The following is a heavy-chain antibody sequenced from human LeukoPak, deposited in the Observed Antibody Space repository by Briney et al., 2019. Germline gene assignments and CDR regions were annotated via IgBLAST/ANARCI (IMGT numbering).Heavy chain of an antibody. CDR1: GYTFTDYY. D-gene: IGHD3-22*01. CDR2: INPNSGGT. CDR3: ARDLQSSSGYYYVVGY. Sequence: EASVKVSCKASGYTFTDYYMHWVRQAPGQGLEWMGWINPNSGGTNYAQKFQGRVTMTRDTSISTAYMELSRLRSDDTAVYYCARDLQSSSGYYYVVGYWGQGTLVTVSS. J-gene: IGHJ4*02. V-gene: IGHV1-2*02.